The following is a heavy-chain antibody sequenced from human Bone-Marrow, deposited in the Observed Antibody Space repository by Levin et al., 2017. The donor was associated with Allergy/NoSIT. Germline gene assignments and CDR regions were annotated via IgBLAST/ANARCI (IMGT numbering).Heavy chain of an antibody. J-gene: IGHJ5*02. CDR2: IHYSGST. CDR3: PRVDDYYTSGNWYNSCDP. D-gene: IGHD3-10*01. CDR1: GGSISRTTYY. V-gene: IGHV4-31*03. Sequence: SETLSLTCTVSGGSISRTTYYWTWVRQHPGKGLEWIGYIHYSGSTYYTPSLRSRLTMSLDPSKNQFSLKLSSVTAADTAAYYCPRVDDYYTSGNWYNSCDPWGQGTLVSVSS.